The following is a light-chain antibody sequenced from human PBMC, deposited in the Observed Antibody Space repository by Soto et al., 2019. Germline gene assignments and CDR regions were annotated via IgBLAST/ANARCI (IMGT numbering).Light chain of an antibody. CDR1: SGSVSTSYY. Sequence: QTVVTQEPSLSVSPGGTVTLTCGWSSGSVSTSYYPSWYQQTPGQAPRTLIYNTYTRSSGVPDRFSASILGDKAALTITGAQADDESDYYCVLYMGSGISVFGGGTKLTVL. CDR2: NTY. J-gene: IGLJ2*01. V-gene: IGLV8-61*01. CDR3: VLYMGSGISV.